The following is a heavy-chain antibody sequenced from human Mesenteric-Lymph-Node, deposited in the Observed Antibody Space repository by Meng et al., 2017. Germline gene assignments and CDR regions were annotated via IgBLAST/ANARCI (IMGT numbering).Heavy chain of an antibody. Sequence: GESLKISCATSGFTFSTYAMTWVRQAPGKGLDWVSAIGGNAAGRYYADSVKGRFTISRDNSKNRLYLQMNSLRAEDTAVYYCAKFYGPFKSDGWTFDGFHIWGQGTMVTVSS. CDR3: AKFYGPFKSDGWTFDGFHI. J-gene: IGHJ3*02. D-gene: IGHD5-24*01. V-gene: IGHV3-23*01. CDR2: IGGNAAGR. CDR1: GFTFSTYA.